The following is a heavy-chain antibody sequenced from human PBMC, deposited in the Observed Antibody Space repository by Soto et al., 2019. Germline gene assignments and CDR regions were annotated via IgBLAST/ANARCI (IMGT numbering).Heavy chain of an antibody. V-gene: IGHV3-23*01. CDR3: ARDPAGATGTTSVNWFDP. Sequence: EVQLLESGGGLVQPGGSLRLSCTASGFTFSSYAMSWVRQAPGKGLEWVSAISGSGGSTYYADSVKGRFTISRDNSKNTLYLQMNSLRAEDTAVYYCARDPAGATGTTSVNWFDPWGQGTLVTVSS. J-gene: IGHJ5*02. CDR2: ISGSGGST. CDR1: GFTFSSYA. D-gene: IGHD1-7*01.